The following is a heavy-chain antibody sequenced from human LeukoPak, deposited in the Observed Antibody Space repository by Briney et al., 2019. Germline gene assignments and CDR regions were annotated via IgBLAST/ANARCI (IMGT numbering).Heavy chain of an antibody. D-gene: IGHD3-10*01. Sequence: SETLSLTCAVYGGSFSGYCWSWIRQPPGKGLEWIGEINHSGSTNYNPSLKSRVTISVDTSKNQFSQKLSSVTAADTAVYYCARGLYGSGSYPAYWGQGTLVTVSS. CDR1: GGSFSGYC. CDR3: ARGLYGSGSYPAY. J-gene: IGHJ4*02. CDR2: INHSGST. V-gene: IGHV4-34*01.